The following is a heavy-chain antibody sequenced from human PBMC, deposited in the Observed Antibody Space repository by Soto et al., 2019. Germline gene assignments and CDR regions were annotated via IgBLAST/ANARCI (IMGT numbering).Heavy chain of an antibody. CDR2: IYYSGST. D-gene: IGHD2-15*01. V-gene: IGHV4-39*01. J-gene: IGHJ4*02. Sequence: SQTLSLTCTVSGGSISSSSYYWGWIRQPPGKGLEWIGSIYYSGSTYYNPSLKSRVTISVDTSKNQFSLKLSSVTAADTAVYYCARQSDCSGGSCYINYFDYWGQGTLVTLSS. CDR3: ARQSDCSGGSCYINYFDY. CDR1: GGSISSSSYY.